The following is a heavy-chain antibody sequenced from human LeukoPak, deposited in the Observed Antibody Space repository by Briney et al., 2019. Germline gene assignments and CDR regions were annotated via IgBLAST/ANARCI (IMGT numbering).Heavy chain of an antibody. D-gene: IGHD3-10*01. CDR3: AKPLLWFGELLYYFDY. Sequence: GGSLRLSCAASGFTFSNYNMNWVRQAPGKGLEWVASITSSGSYIYYADSVKGRFTISRVNAKNSLYLQMNSLRAEDTAVYYCAKPLLWFGELLYYFDYWGQGTLVTVSS. V-gene: IGHV3-21*01. J-gene: IGHJ4*02. CDR1: GFTFSNYN. CDR2: ITSSGSYI.